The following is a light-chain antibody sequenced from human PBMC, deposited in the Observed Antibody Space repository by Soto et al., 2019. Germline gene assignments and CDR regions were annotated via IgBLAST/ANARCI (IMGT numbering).Light chain of an antibody. CDR1: SSDVGAYNY. V-gene: IGLV2-8*01. CDR2: EVT. J-gene: IGLJ3*02. CDR3: TSYVGNNIWV. Sequence: QSALTQPPSASGSPGQSVTISCTGTSSDVGAYNYVSWYQQYPGKAPKLMIYEVTKRPSGVPDRFSGSKSGNTASLTVSGLQAEDEPDYYCTSYVGNNIWVFGGGTKVTVL.